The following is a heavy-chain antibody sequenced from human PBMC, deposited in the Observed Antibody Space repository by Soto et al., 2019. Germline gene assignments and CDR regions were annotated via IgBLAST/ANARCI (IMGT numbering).Heavy chain of an antibody. CDR1: GLTFDSYA. V-gene: IGHV3-23*01. CDR3: AKDTVGGYSFWSGYYSDGLDV. CDR2: ISGSADGT. Sequence: EVKLLESGGGLAQPGGSRKLSGLASGLTFDSYAITGVRQAPGERLQWIAAISGSADGTDYAHSVRGRFTISRDNAKKTVHLQMDSLRVEDTAVYFCAKDTVGGYSFWSGYYSDGLDVWGQGTLVTVS. D-gene: IGHD3-3*01. J-gene: IGHJ3*01.